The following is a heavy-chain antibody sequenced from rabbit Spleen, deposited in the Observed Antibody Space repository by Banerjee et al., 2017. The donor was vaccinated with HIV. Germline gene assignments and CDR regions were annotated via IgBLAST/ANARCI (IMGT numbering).Heavy chain of an antibody. J-gene: IGHJ4*01. D-gene: IGHD2-1*01. CDR1: GIDFSSTYW. CDR2: IDGGSSGST. CDR3: VRARDTYDDIGDGDLMGNKL. Sequence: QSLEESGGDLVKPGASLTLTCTASGIDFSSTYWISWVRQAPGKGLEWIAWIDGGSSGSTYYASWAKGRFTISKASSTTVTLQVTSLTVADTATYFCVRARDTYDDIGDGDLMGNKLWGPGTLVTVS. V-gene: IGHV1S40*01.